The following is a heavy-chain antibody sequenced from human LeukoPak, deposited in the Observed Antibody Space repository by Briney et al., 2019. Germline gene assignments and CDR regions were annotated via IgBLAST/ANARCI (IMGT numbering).Heavy chain of an antibody. CDR1: GGSISSGSYY. V-gene: IGHV4-61*02. CDR3: ARVPRIEGGDY. J-gene: IGHJ4*02. D-gene: IGHD1-14*01. Sequence: SETLSLTCTVSGGSISSGSYYWSWIRQPAGKGLEWIGRIYTSGSTNYNPSLKSRVTISVDTSKNQFSLKLSSVTAADTAVYYCARVPRIEGGDYRGQGTLVTVSS. CDR2: IYTSGST.